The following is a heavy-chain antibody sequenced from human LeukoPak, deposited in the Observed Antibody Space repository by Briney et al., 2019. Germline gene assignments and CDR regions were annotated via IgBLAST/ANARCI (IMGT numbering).Heavy chain of an antibody. D-gene: IGHD3-10*01. V-gene: IGHV4-4*07. Sequence: SETLSLTCTVSGGSFTTYYWSWIRQPAGRGLEWIGHIDSSGTTYYNPSLKSRVTMSTDPSKNQFSLKLSSVTAADTAIYYCARDAKLLWFGDFYYYYMDVWGEGTTVTVSS. CDR2: IDSSGTT. CDR3: ARDAKLLWFGDFYYYYMDV. J-gene: IGHJ6*03. CDR1: GGSFTTYY.